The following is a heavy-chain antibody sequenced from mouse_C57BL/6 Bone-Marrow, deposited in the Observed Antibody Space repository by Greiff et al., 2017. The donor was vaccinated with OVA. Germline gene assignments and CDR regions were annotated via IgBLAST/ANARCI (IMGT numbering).Heavy chain of an antibody. CDR3: ARRGPYSNYGFAY. Sequence: VKLQESGPELVKPGASVKISCKASGYAFSSSWMNWVKQRPGKGLEWIGRIYPGDGDTNYNGKFKGKATLTADKSSSTAYMQLSSLTSEDSAVYFCARRGPYSNYGFAYWGQGTLVTVSA. D-gene: IGHD2-5*01. J-gene: IGHJ3*01. CDR1: GYAFSSSW. CDR2: IYPGDGDT. V-gene: IGHV1-82*01.